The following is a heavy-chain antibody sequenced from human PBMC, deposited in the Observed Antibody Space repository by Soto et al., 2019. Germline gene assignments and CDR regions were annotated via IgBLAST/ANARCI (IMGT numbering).Heavy chain of an antibody. CDR2: IYYSGST. CDR1: GGSISSGDYY. CDR3: ARVPGSGRKASYFDY. J-gene: IGHJ4*02. Sequence: QVQLQESGPGLVKPSQTLSLTCTVSGGSISSGDYYWSWIRQPPGKGLEWIGYIYYSGSTYYNPSLKSRVTISVDTSKNQFSLKLSSVTAADTAVYYCARVPGSGRKASYFDYWGQGTLVTVSS. V-gene: IGHV4-30-4*01. D-gene: IGHD3-10*01.